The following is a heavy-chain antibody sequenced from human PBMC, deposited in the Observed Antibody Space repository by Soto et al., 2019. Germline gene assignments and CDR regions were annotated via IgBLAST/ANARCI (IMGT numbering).Heavy chain of an antibody. V-gene: IGHV1-69*18. CDR2: VLPVFGTT. D-gene: IGHD3-10*01. CDR3: ARDRALRGFDY. CDR1: GDTFTSNA. Sequence: QVQLVQSGAEVKKPGSSVKVSCKASGDTFTSNAISLVRQAPGQGLEWMGTVLPVFGTTNYAPKFRGRLTITADDSSSTAYMELRSLKSEDTAAYYCARDRALRGFDYWGQGTLVTVSS. J-gene: IGHJ4*02.